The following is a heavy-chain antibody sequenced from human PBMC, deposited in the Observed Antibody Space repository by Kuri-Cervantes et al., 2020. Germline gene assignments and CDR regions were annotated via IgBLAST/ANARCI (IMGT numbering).Heavy chain of an antibody. Sequence: GESLKISCKGSGYSFTSYWIGWVRQMPGKGLEWMGTIYPGDSDTRYRPSFQGQVTISADKSISTAYLQWSSLKASDTAMYYCARPRVEEGYCSGGSCYGGFWNAFDIWGQGTMVTVSS. CDR3: ARPRVEEGYCSGGSCYGGFWNAFDI. D-gene: IGHD2-15*01. CDR2: IYPGDSDT. J-gene: IGHJ3*02. CDR1: GYSFTSYW. V-gene: IGHV5-51*01.